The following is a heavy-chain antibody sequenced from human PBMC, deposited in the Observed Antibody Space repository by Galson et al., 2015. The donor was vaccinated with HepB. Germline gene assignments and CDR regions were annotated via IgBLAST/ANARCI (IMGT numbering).Heavy chain of an antibody. CDR1: GFTFSTSW. V-gene: IGHV3-7*01. J-gene: IGHJ4*02. CDR2: IKEDGTDK. CDR3: TSAIWGPQY. D-gene: IGHD7-27*01. Sequence: SLRLSCAASGFTFSTSWMSWVRQAPGKGLEWVGCIKEDGTDKYYVDSVKGRFTISRDNAENSLYLQMNSLRAEDTAVYYCTSAIWGPQYWGQGALVAVSS.